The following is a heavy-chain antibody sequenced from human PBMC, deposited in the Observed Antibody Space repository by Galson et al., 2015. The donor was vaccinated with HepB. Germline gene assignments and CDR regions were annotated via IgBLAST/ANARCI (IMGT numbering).Heavy chain of an antibody. D-gene: IGHD6-25*01. V-gene: IGHV3-23*01. CDR2: ISGSGGNT. Sequence: SLRLSCAASGFSFSNYAMSWVRQAPGKGLEWVSTISGSGGNTYYVDSVKGRFTISRDNSENTLYLQMNSLRAEDTAVYYCARAEAVAAVGNNYYYYGMDVWGQGTTVTVSS. J-gene: IGHJ6*02. CDR3: ARAEAVAAVGNNYYYYGMDV. CDR1: GFSFSNYA.